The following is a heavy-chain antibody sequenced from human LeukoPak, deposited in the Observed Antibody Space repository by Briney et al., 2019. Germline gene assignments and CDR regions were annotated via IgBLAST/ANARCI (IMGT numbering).Heavy chain of an antibody. CDR3: ARGLKIACDY. CDR2: IWYDGSNK. J-gene: IGHJ4*02. CDR1: GFTFSSYG. Sequence: PGRSLRLSCAASGFTFSSYGMHWVRQAPGKGLEWVAVIWYDGSNKYYADSVKGRFTISRDNSKNTLYLRMNSLRAEDTAVYYCARGLKIACDYWGQGTLVTVSS. V-gene: IGHV3-33*01.